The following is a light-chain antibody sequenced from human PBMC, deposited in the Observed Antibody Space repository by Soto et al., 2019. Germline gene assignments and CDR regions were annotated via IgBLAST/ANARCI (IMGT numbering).Light chain of an antibody. CDR1: QSLLHSRGDNY. Sequence: DIVLTQSPLSLSVTPGEPASISCRSSQSLLHSRGDNYLDWYVQKPGQSPQLLIYLGSNRASGVPDRFSGSGSGAYFTLRISRVEAEDVGVYYCMQRVEFPLTFGGGTKVDIK. J-gene: IGKJ4*01. CDR2: LGS. V-gene: IGKV2-28*01. CDR3: MQRVEFPLT.